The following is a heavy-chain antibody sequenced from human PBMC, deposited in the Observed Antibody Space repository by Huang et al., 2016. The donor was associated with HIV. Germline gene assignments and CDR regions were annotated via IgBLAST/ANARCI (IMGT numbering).Heavy chain of an antibody. Sequence: QLQLQESGPGLVKPSETLSLTCTVSGGSIRSDNYYWGWIRQPPGKGLEWIGGIYYKGGTYYNPALKRRVTITVDTSKNHFSLRMRSVTAADTAVYYCARLPGSITMIRGVITDPYWGQGTLVTVSS. CDR2: IYYKGGT. D-gene: IGHD3-10*01. V-gene: IGHV4-39*02. J-gene: IGHJ4*02. CDR3: ARLPGSITMIRGVITDPY. CDR1: GGSIRSDNYY.